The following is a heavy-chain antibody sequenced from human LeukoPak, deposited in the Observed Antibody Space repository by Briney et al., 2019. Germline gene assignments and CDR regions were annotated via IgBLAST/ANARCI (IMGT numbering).Heavy chain of an antibody. D-gene: IGHD3-22*01. Sequence: SETLSLTCAVYGGSFSGYYWSWIRQPPGKGLEWIGEINHSGSTNYNPSLKSRVTISVDTSKNQFSLKLSSVTAADTAVYYCARGRGYYDSSGYYRIWGQGTLVTVSS. CDR2: INHSGST. CDR3: ARGRGYYDSSGYYRI. CDR1: GGSFSGYY. J-gene: IGHJ4*02. V-gene: IGHV4-34*01.